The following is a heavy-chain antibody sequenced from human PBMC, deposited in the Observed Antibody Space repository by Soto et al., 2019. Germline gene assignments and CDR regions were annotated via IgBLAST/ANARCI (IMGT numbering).Heavy chain of an antibody. Sequence: QVQLVQSGAEVKKPGASVKVSCKASGYTFTSYGISWVRQAPGQGLEWMGWISAYNGNTNYAQKLQCRVTMTTDTSTSPAYMELRSLRSDDTAVYYCARKDSQFLWCSRSSRVAVAGTGLIDYWGQGTLVTVSS. CDR1: GYTFTSYG. CDR2: ISAYNGNT. CDR3: ARKDSQFLWCSRSSRVAVAGTGLIDY. V-gene: IGHV1-18*01. J-gene: IGHJ4*02. D-gene: IGHD6-13*01.